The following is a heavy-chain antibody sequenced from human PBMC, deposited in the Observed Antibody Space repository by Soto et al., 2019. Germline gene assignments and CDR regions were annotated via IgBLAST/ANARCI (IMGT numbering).Heavy chain of an antibody. CDR2: ISSSATII. J-gene: IGHJ6*03. D-gene: IGHD6-19*01. V-gene: IGHV3-11*01. CDR1: GFTLSDYY. CDR3: ARAVKQWLVGGDYYYYYMDV. Sequence: QVQLVESGGGLVKPGGSLRLSCEASGFTLSDYYMTWIRQAPGKGLEWISYISSSATIIYYADAVKGRFTISRDNAKTALYLQMNSQRADDTAVYYCARAVKQWLVGGDYYYYYMDVWGKGTTVTVSS.